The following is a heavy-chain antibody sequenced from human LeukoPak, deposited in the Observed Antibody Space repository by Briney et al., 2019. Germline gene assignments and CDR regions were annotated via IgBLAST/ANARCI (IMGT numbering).Heavy chain of an antibody. CDR1: GFTFDDYA. V-gene: IGHV3-43D*04. D-gene: IGHD3-16*01. J-gene: IGHJ6*04. CDR2: ISWDGGST. Sequence: GGSLRLSCAASGFTFDDYAMHWVRQAPGKGLEWVSLISWDGGSTYYADSVKGQFTISRDNSKNSLYLQMNSLRAEDTALYYCAKDFTAEYVWGSYSYGYYGMDVWGKGTTVTVSS. CDR3: AKDFTAEYVWGSYSYGYYGMDV.